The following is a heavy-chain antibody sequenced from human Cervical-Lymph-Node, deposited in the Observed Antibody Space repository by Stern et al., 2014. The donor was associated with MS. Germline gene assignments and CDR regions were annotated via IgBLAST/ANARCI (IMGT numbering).Heavy chain of an antibody. CDR1: GFTFSSYA. V-gene: IGHV3-30*04. Sequence: VQLVESGGGVVQPGSSLRLSCAASGFTFSSYAMPWVRQAPGKGLDWVAFLSNEGSNQFYADSVKGRFTISTDNSSNTLYLQMNSLRPEDTAVYYCARDTCRGGGCYFRYWGQGILITVSS. CDR3: ARDTCRGGGCYFRY. CDR2: LSNEGSNQ. D-gene: IGHD2-15*01. J-gene: IGHJ4*02.